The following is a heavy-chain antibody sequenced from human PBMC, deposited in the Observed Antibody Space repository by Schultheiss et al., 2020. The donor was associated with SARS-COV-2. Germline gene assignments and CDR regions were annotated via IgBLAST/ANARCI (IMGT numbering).Heavy chain of an antibody. CDR1: GFTFSSYA. Sequence: GGSLRLSCAASGFTFSSYAMTWVRQAPGKGLEWVSTIRGVGGSSTYYADSVKGRFTISRDNSKNTQWLQMNSLRAEDTAVYYCAKVGRFSGGWFDPWGQGTLVTVSS. CDR2: IRGVGGSST. D-gene: IGHD3-10*01. J-gene: IGHJ5*02. CDR3: AKVGRFSGGWFDP. V-gene: IGHV3-23*01.